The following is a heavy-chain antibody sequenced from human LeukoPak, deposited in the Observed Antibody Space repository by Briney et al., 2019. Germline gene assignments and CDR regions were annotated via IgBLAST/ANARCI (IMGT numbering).Heavy chain of an antibody. CDR3: ARNPTVVIIYRYFDL. J-gene: IGHJ2*01. D-gene: IGHD4-23*01. CDR1: GGSISSSYYY. CDR2: IYHTGNT. Sequence: SETLSLTCTVSGGSISSSYYYWGWIRQPPGKGLEWIGSIYHTGNTYYNPSLKSRVTISVDMSKNQLSPKLSSVTAADTAVYYCARNPTVVIIYRYFDLWGRGTLVTVSS. V-gene: IGHV4-39*07.